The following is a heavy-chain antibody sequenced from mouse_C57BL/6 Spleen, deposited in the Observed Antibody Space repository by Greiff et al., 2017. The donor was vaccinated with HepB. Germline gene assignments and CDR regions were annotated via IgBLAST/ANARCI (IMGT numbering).Heavy chain of an antibody. Sequence: VQLQQPGAELVRPGSSVKLSCKASGYTFTSYWMHWVKQRPIQGLEWIGNIDPSDSETHYNQKFKDKATLTVDKSSSTAYMQLSSLTSEDSAVYYCARSHYYGSIYFDYWGQGTTLTVSS. CDR1: GYTFTSYW. CDR2: IDPSDSET. CDR3: ARSHYYGSIYFDY. J-gene: IGHJ2*01. D-gene: IGHD1-1*01. V-gene: IGHV1-52*01.